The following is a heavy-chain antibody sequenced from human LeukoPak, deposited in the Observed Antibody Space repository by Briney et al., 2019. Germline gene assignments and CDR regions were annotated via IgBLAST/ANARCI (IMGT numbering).Heavy chain of an antibody. CDR2: ISWNGGSI. CDR1: GFTFDDYA. D-gene: IGHD6-13*01. CDR3: AKDAGGIAAAGTPLGYYGMDV. V-gene: IGHV3-9*01. Sequence: GRSLRLSCAASGFTFDDYAMHWVRQAPGKGLEWVSGISWNGGSIGYADSVKGRFTISRDNAKNSLYLQMNSLRAEDTALYYCAKDAGGIAAAGTPLGYYGMDVWGQGTTVTVSS. J-gene: IGHJ6*02.